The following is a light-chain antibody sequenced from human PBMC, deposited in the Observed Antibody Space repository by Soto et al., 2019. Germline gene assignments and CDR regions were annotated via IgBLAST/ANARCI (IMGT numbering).Light chain of an antibody. CDR1: SGHSSYA. J-gene: IGLJ3*02. V-gene: IGLV4-69*01. Sequence: QSVLTQSPSASASLGASVKLTCTLSSGHSSYAIAWHQQQPEKGPRYLMKLNSDGSHSKGDGIPDRFSGSSSEAERYLTISSLQSEDEADYYCQTWGTGFWVFVGGTKLTVL. CDR3: QTWGTGFWV. CDR2: LNSDGSH.